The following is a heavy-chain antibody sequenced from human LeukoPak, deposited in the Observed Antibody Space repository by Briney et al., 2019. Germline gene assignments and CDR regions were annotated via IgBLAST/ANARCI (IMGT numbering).Heavy chain of an antibody. CDR2: ISSYKGNT. J-gene: IGHJ5*02. V-gene: IGHV1-18*01. CDR1: GYTFTSYG. D-gene: IGHD3-22*01. CDR3: GRNSPAGDSSGPYRFDP. Sequence: GASVKVPCKGSGYTFTSYGISWVRQAPGQGLEWMGWISSYKGNTIYAQKLQGRVTLTADTYASTAYMELRSLRSDATAVYYCGRNSPAGDSSGPYRFDPWGQGTLVTVSS.